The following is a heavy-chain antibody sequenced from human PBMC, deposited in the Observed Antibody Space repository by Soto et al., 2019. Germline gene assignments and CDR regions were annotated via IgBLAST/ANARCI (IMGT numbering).Heavy chain of an antibody. D-gene: IGHD5-12*01. V-gene: IGHV3-23*01. J-gene: IGHJ4*02. CDR2: ISARGGRS. CDR3: AKGSIEYSASVDN. Sequence: DVQLLESGGGLVQPGGSLSLSCAASGFSFSSYAMVWVRQAPGKGLEWVAVISARGGRSYFADAVKGRFTLSRDNSKNVLSLEMNSMRAEDTAIYFCAKGSIEYSASVDNWGQGTLVVVSS. CDR1: GFSFSSYA.